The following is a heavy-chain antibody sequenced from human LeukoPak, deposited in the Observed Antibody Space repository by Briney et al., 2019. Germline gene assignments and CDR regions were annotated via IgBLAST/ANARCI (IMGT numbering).Heavy chain of an antibody. Sequence: GSLRLSCAASGFTFSSYSMNWVRQAPGKGLEWIGSIYYSGSTYYNPSLKSRVTISVDTSKNQFSLKLSSVTAADTAVYYCARGNVVVVAGAFDYWGQGTLVTVSS. V-gene: IGHV4-39*07. D-gene: IGHD2-15*01. CDR1: GFTFSSYS. CDR2: IYYSGST. J-gene: IGHJ4*02. CDR3: ARGNVVVVAGAFDY.